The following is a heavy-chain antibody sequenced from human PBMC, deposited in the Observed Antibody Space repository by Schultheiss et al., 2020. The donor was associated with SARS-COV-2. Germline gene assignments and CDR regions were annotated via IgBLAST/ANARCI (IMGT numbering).Heavy chain of an antibody. Sequence: GGSLRLSCAASGFTFSSYGMHWVRQAPGKGLEWVAVIWYDGSNKYYADSVKGRFTISRDNSKNTLYLQMNSLRAEDTAVYYCAKDSGIVVPAAILGAFDIWGQGTMVTVAS. CDR3: AKDSGIVVPAAILGAFDI. D-gene: IGHD2-2*02. V-gene: IGHV3-33*06. CDR2: IWYDGSNK. CDR1: GFTFSSYG. J-gene: IGHJ3*02.